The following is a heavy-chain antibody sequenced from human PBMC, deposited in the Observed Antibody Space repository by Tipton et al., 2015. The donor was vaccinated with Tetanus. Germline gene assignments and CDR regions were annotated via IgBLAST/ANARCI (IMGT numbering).Heavy chain of an antibody. CDR1: GLSFSSYT. CDR2: MKQDGSEI. J-gene: IGHJ4*02. CDR3: ARALKQLVRVGDY. Sequence: SLRLSCVASGLSFSSYTMSWVRQAPGKGLEWVATMKQDGSEIKYVDSVTGRFTISRDNAKNSLYLQLNSLTAADTAVYYCARALKQLVRVGDYWGQGTVVTVSS. D-gene: IGHD6-6*01. V-gene: IGHV3-7*04.